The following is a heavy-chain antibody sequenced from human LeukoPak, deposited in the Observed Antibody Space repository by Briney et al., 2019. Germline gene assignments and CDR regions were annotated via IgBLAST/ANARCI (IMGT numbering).Heavy chain of an antibody. CDR1: EFTFSSYA. Sequence: GGSLRLSCAASEFTFSSYAMNWVRQAPGKGLEWVSSISGTTGNTYYADSVKGRFTISRDNSKNSLYLQMNSLRAEDTAVYYCARGEQDMATMSIDFWGQGTRVTVSS. CDR3: ARGEQDMATMSIDF. V-gene: IGHV3-23*01. J-gene: IGHJ4*02. D-gene: IGHD5-24*01. CDR2: ISGTTGNT.